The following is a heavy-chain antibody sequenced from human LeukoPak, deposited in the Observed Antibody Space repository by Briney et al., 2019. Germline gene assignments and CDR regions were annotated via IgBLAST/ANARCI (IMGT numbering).Heavy chain of an antibody. CDR2: IIPIFCTA. D-gene: IGHD3-10*01. CDR3: ARGDYYGTGGYPPPY. V-gene: IGHV1-69*13. J-gene: IGHJ4*02. CDR1: GGTFTSYA. Sequence: SVKVSCTASGGTFTSYAISWVRQAPGQGLEWMGGIIPIFCTANYAQKFQGRVTITADESTSTDYMELSSLRSEDTAVYYCARGDYYGTGGYPPPYWGQGTLVSVSS.